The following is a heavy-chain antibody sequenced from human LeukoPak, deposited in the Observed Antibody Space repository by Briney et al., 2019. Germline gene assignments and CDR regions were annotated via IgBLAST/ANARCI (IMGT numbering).Heavy chain of an antibody. J-gene: IGHJ3*02. Sequence: SQTLSLTCTVSSGSVSSGDYYWSWIRQPPGKGLEWIGYIYYSGSTYYNPSLKSRITISVDTSKNQFSLKLSSVTAADTALYYCARGITRRRTFDIWGQRTMVTVSS. CDR3: ARGITRRRTFDI. CDR1: SGSVSSGDYY. CDR2: IYYSGST. V-gene: IGHV4-30-4*01. D-gene: IGHD3-10*01.